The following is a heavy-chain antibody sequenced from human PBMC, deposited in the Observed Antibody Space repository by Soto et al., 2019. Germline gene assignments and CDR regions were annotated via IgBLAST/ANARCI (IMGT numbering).Heavy chain of an antibody. D-gene: IGHD3-10*01. Sequence: ASVKVSCKASGYTFTSYYMHWVRQAPGQGLEWMGIINPSGGSTTYAQKFQGRVTMTRDTSTSTVYMELSSLGSEDTAVYYCARDSRALLWFGELYPYGMDVWGQGTTVTVSS. CDR3: ARDSRALLWFGELYPYGMDV. V-gene: IGHV1-46*01. J-gene: IGHJ6*02. CDR2: INPSGGST. CDR1: GYTFTSYY.